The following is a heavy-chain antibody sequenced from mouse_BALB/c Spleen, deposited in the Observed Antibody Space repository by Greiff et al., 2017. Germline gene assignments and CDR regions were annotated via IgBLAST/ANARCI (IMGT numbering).Heavy chain of an antibody. CDR1: GYTFTDYE. CDR3: TDGGLHGGDY. D-gene: IGHD2-2*01. Sequence: QVQLQQSGAELVRPGASVTLSCKASGYTFTDYEMHWVKQTPVPGLEWIGAIDPETGGTAYNQKFKGKATLTADKSSSTAYMELRSLTSEDSAVYYCTDGGLHGGDYWGQGTSVTVSS. V-gene: IGHV1-15*01. J-gene: IGHJ4*01. CDR2: IDPETGGT.